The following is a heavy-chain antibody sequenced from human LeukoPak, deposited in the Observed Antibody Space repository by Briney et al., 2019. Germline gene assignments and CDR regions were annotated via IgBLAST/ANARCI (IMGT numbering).Heavy chain of an antibody. Sequence: ASVKVSCKTSGYRFKDDYMQWVRQAPGQGLEWMGWISAYNGNTNYAQKLQGRVTMTTDTSTSTAYRELRSLRSDDTAVYYCARGIAVAGINYYYMDVWGKGTTVTVSS. D-gene: IGHD6-19*01. J-gene: IGHJ6*03. CDR2: ISAYNGNT. V-gene: IGHV1-18*04. CDR1: GYRFKDDY. CDR3: ARGIAVAGINYYYMDV.